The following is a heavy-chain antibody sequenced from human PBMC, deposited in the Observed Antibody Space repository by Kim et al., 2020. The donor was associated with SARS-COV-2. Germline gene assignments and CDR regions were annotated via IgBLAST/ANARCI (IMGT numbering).Heavy chain of an antibody. CDR2: MNPNSGNT. D-gene: IGHD2-2*02. V-gene: IGHV1-8*01. CDR1: GYTFKSYD. Sequence: ASVKVSCKASGYTFKSYDINWVRQATGQGLEWMGWMNPNSGNTGYAQKFQGRVTMTRSTPINTAYMELNSLSSEDTAVYYCVRGDSDCSSASCYNYWGQGTLVTVSS. CDR3: VRGDSDCSSASCYNY. J-gene: IGHJ4*02.